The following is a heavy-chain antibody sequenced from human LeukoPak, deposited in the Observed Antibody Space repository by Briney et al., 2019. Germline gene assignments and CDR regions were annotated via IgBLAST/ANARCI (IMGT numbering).Heavy chain of an antibody. V-gene: IGHV3-48*02. CDR2: ISSGSRTI. CDR3: AKESITGHRDFDY. CDR1: GFTFSGYS. D-gene: IGHD1-20*01. J-gene: IGHJ4*02. Sequence: GGSLRLSCAASGFTFSGYSMNWVRQAPGKGLGWVSYISSGSRTIYYADSVKGRFIISRDNAKNSLYLQMNSLRDEDTAVYYCAKESITGHRDFDYWGQGTLVTVSS.